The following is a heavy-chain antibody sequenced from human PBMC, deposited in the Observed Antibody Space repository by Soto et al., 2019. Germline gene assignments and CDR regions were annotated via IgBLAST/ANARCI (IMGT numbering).Heavy chain of an antibody. CDR2: MNPNSGNT. CDR3: AREGLYGSIQDNTFDI. V-gene: IGHV1-8*01. Sequence: QVQLVQSGAEVKRSGASVRISCKASGYTFNRHDINWVRQATGQGPEWIGWMNPNSGNTGYAQKFQGRVTMTRDSSITTAYMDLSSLTSDDTAIYYCAREGLYGSIQDNTFDIWGQATMVSVSS. J-gene: IGHJ3*02. CDR1: GYTFNRHD. D-gene: IGHD6-19*01.